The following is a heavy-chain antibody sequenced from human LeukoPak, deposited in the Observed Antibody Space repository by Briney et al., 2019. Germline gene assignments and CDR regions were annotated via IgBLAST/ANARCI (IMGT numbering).Heavy chain of an antibody. D-gene: IGHD3-22*01. V-gene: IGHV3-53*01. Sequence: PAGSLRLTCAASGFTVSSNHMSWLRQGPGKGLEGVSVIYSGGSTYYADSVNGRFTISRANSKNKNYLQMNRLTDEATAESYYAIFLGHCDSSGYKYSYFEHWGQGTLVTVSS. CDR1: GFTVSSNH. J-gene: IGHJ1*01. CDR3: AIFLGHCDSSGYKYSYFEH. CDR2: IYSGGST.